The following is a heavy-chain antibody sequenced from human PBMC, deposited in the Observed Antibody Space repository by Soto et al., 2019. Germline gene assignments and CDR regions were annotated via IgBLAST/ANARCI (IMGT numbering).Heavy chain of an antibody. CDR1: GFPFSNCA. CDR2: IVDSGGRT. J-gene: IGHJ6*02. Sequence: EVHLLESGGDLVQPGGSLRLSCAASGFPFSNCAMNWVRQAPGKRLEWVAGIVDSGGRTFYADSVKGRFTISRDNSKNTLYLQMNNLRADDTAVYYCAPVPAASSYYNLDAWGQGTTVTVSS. D-gene: IGHD2-2*01. CDR3: APVPAASSYYNLDA. V-gene: IGHV3-23*01.